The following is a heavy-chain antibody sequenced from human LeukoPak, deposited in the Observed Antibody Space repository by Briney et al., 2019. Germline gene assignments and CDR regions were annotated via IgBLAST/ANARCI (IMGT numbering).Heavy chain of an antibody. CDR2: IYYSGST. D-gene: IGHD3-3*01. J-gene: IGHJ3*02. CDR3: ASGPYYDFWSGYDAFDI. CDR1: GGSISSSSYY. Sequence: SETLSLTCTVSGGSISSSSYYWGWIRQPPGKGLEWIGSIYYSGSTYYNPSLKSRVTISVDTSKNQFSLKLSSVTAADTAVYYCASGPYYDFWSGYDAFDIWGQGTMVTVSS. V-gene: IGHV4-39*01.